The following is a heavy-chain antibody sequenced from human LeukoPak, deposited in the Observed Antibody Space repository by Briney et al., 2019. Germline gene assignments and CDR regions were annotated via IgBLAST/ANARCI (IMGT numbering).Heavy chain of an antibody. CDR1: GFTFSDYY. D-gene: IGHD3-3*01. CDR3: ARGHRYYDFWSGKGGY. V-gene: IGHV3-11*04. CDR2: ISSSGSTI. J-gene: IGHJ4*02. Sequence: PGGSLRLSCAVSGFTFSDYYMSWIRQAPGKGLEWVSYISSSGSTIYYADSVKGRFTISRDNAKNSLYLQMSSLRAEDTAVYYCARGHRYYDFWSGKGGYWGQGTLVTVSS.